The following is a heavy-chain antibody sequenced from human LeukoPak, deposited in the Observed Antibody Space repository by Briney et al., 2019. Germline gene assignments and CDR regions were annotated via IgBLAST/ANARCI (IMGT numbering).Heavy chain of an antibody. CDR2: VIPTFNTA. CDR1: GYTFIGYY. J-gene: IGHJ5*02. V-gene: IGHV1-69*13. CDR3: ASEAMYYDFWSGPGAPALNWFDP. Sequence: ASVKVSCKASGYTFIGYYLHWVRQAPGQGLEWMGGVIPTFNTANYAPKFQGRVTITADESTSTAYMELSSLRSEDTAVYYGASEAMYYDFWSGPGAPALNWFDPWGQGTLVTVSS. D-gene: IGHD3-3*01.